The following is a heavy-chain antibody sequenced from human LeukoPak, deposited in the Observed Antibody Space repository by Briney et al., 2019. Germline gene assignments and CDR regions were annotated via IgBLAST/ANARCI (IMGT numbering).Heavy chain of an antibody. CDR3: ARVPRYCSSTSCYDYYYYGMDV. CDR2: IIPIFGTA. J-gene: IGHJ6*02. Sequence: GASVTVSCKASGGTFSSYAISWVRQAPGQGLEWMGGIIPIFGTANYAQKFQGRVTITADESTSTAYMELSSLRSEDTAVYYCARVPRYCSSTSCYDYYYYGMDVWGQGTTVTVSS. CDR1: GGTFSSYA. D-gene: IGHD2-2*01. V-gene: IGHV1-69*13.